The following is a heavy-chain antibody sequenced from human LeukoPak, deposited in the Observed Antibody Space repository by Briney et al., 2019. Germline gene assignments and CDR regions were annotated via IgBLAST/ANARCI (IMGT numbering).Heavy chain of an antibody. D-gene: IGHD4-17*01. CDR2: ITSSSSYI. Sequence: GGSLRLSCAASGFTFSSYSMNWVRQAPGKGLEWVSSITSSSSYIYYADSVKGRFTISRDNAKNSLDLQMNSLRAEDTAVYYCARAYATAWYFDLWGRGTLVTVSS. J-gene: IGHJ2*01. CDR3: ARAYATAWYFDL. V-gene: IGHV3-21*01. CDR1: GFTFSSYS.